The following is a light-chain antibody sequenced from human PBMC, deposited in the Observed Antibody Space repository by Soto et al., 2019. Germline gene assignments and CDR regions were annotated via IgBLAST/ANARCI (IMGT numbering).Light chain of an antibody. CDR2: DVS. V-gene: IGLV2-14*01. J-gene: IGLJ1*01. CDR1: SSDVGGYNY. CDR3: VSYKSSTTEV. Sequence: QSALTQPASVSGSPGQSITISCTGTSSDVGGYNYVSWYQQHPGKAPKLMIYDVSSRPSGVSNRFSGSKSGNTASLTISGLRVEEEVDYYSVSYKSSTTEVFGTGTKVPVL.